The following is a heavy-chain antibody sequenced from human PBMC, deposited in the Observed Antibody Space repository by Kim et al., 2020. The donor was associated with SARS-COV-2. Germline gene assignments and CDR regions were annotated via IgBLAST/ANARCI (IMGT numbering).Heavy chain of an antibody. D-gene: IGHD3-10*01. V-gene: IGHV3-11*06. J-gene: IGHJ4*02. CDR2: SHI. CDR3: ARDLSGRADY. Sequence: SHINYAESGEGRFISSRDNAKNALYLQMNSLRPDDTAVYYCARDLSGRADYWGQGTQVTVSS.